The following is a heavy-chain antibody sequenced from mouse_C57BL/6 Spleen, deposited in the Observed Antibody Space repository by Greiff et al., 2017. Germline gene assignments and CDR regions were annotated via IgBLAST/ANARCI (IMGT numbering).Heavy chain of an antibody. CDR1: GYTFTDYE. J-gene: IGHJ2*01. D-gene: IGHD1-1*01. Sequence: QVQLQQSGAELVRPGASVTLSCKASGYTFTDYEMHWVKQTPVHGLEWIGAIDPETGGTAYNQKFKGKAILTADKSSSTAYMELRSLTSEDSAVYYCTRSFITTVGYFDYGGQGTTLTVSS. CDR3: TRSFITTVGYFDY. CDR2: IDPETGGT. V-gene: IGHV1-15*01.